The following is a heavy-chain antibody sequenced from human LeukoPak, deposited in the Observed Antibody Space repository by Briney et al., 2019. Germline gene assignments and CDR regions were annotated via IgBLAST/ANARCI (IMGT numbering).Heavy chain of an antibody. CDR2: MNPNSGNT. Sequence: ASVKVSCKASGGTFSSYAINWVRQATGQGLEWMGWMNPNSGNTGYAQKFQGRVTMTRNTSISTAYMELSSLRSEDTAVYYCARGSIVVVPAASVFDPWGQGTLVTVSS. CDR3: ARGSIVVVPAASVFDP. J-gene: IGHJ5*02. D-gene: IGHD2-2*01. V-gene: IGHV1-8*02. CDR1: GGTFSSYA.